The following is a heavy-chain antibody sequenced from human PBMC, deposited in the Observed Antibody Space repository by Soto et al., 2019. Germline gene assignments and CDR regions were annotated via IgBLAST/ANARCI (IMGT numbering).Heavy chain of an antibody. D-gene: IGHD3-3*01. J-gene: IGHJ4*02. V-gene: IGHV3-23*01. CDR1: GFTFSSYA. CDR2: ISGSGGST. Sequence: GGSLRLSCAASGFTFSSYAMSWVRQAPGKGLEWVSAISGSGGSTYYADSVKGRFTISRDNSKNTLYLQMNSLRAEDTAVYYCAKDRGNDFWSGYTYLHYWGQGTLVTVSS. CDR3: AKDRGNDFWSGYTYLHY.